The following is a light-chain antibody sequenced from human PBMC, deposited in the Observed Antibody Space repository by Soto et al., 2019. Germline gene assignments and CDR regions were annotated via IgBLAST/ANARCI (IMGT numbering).Light chain of an antibody. Sequence: QSALTQPASVSGSPGQSITISCTGTSSDVGGYKYVSWYQQHPGKAPKLMIYEVSNRPSGVSNRFSGSKSGNTDSLTISGLQAEDDADYYCSSYTSSSTYVFGTGTKLTVL. CDR1: SSDVGGYKY. J-gene: IGLJ1*01. V-gene: IGLV2-14*01. CDR3: SSYTSSSTYV. CDR2: EVS.